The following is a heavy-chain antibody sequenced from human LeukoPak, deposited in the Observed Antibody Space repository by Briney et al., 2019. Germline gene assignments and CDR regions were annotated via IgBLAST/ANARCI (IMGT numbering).Heavy chain of an antibody. CDR3: ARGMATIDGYYYYMDA. CDR2: INSDGSST. J-gene: IGHJ6*03. V-gene: IGHV3-74*01. D-gene: IGHD5-24*01. CDR1: GFTFSSYW. Sequence: GSLRLSCAASGFTFSSYWMHWVRQAPGKGLVWVSRINSDGSSTNYADSVKGRFTISRDNAKNTLYLQMNSLRAEDTAVYYCARGMATIDGYYYYMDAWGKGTTVTVSS.